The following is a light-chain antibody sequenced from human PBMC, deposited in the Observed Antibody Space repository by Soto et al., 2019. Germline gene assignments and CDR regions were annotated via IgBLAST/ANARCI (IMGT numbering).Light chain of an antibody. CDR2: AAS. J-gene: IGKJ1*01. CDR1: QGISNY. V-gene: IGKV1-27*01. CDR3: QKYNSDPWT. Sequence: DIPRTQSPSSLSASVGDRVTITCRASQGISNYLAWYQQKPGKVPKLLIYAASTLQSGVPSRFSGSGSGTDFTLTISRLQPEDAATYYCQKYNSDPWTFGQGTKVEIK.